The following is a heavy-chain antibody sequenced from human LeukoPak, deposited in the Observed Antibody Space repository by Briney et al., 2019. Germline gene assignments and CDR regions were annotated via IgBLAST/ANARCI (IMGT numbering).Heavy chain of an antibody. D-gene: IGHD6-19*01. V-gene: IGHV1-2*04. J-gene: IGHJ5*02. CDR2: INPNSGGT. Sequence: ATVKVSCKASGYTFTGYYMHWERQAPGQGLEWMGWINPNSGGTNYAQKFQGWVTMTRDTSISTAYMELSRLRSDDTAVYYCARGVAVAAYNWFDPWGQGTLVTVSS. CDR1: GYTFTGYY. CDR3: ARGVAVAAYNWFDP.